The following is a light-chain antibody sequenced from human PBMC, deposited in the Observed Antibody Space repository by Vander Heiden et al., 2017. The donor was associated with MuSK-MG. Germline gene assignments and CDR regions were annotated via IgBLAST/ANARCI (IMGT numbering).Light chain of an antibody. Sequence: QSALTQPASVSGSPGQSITISCTGTSSHVGAYNYVSWYQQHPGKAPKLMIYGVSNRPSGVSNRFSGSKAGNTASPTISGLQAEDEADYYCSSYSSSSTLLYVFGTGTKVTVL. V-gene: IGLV2-14*03. CDR2: GVS. J-gene: IGLJ1*01. CDR3: SSYSSSSTLLYV. CDR1: SSHVGAYNY.